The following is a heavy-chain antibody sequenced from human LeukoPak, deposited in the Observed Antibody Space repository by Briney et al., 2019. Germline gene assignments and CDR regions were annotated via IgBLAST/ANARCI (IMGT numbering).Heavy chain of an antibody. J-gene: IGHJ3*02. CDR2: MNPNSGNT. CDR1: GYTFTSYD. CDR3: ARELDDYGDYVGAFDI. V-gene: IGHV1-8*01. Sequence: ASVKVSCKASGYTFTSYDINWVRQATGQGLEWMGWMNPNSGNTGYAQKFQGRVTMTRDTSISTAYMELSRLRSDDTAVYYCARELDDYGDYVGAFDIWGQGTMVTVSS. D-gene: IGHD4-17*01.